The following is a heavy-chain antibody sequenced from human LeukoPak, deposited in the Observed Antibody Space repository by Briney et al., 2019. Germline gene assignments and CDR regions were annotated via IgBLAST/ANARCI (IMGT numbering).Heavy chain of an antibody. Sequence: PSETLSLTCTVSGYSISSGYYWGWIRQPPGKGLEWTGSIYHSGSTYYNPSLKSRVTISVDTSKNQFSLKLSSVTAADTAVYYCARDARYYYDSSGVDYWGQGTLVTVSS. D-gene: IGHD3-22*01. CDR1: GYSISSGYY. V-gene: IGHV4-38-2*02. J-gene: IGHJ4*02. CDR2: IYHSGST. CDR3: ARDARYYYDSSGVDY.